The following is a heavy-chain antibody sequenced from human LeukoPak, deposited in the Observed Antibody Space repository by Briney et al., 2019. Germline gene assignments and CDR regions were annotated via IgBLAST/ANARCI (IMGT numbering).Heavy chain of an antibody. V-gene: IGHV3-30*02. D-gene: IGHD3-10*01. CDR3: AKDLLDSGSYYNFDY. J-gene: IGHJ4*02. CDR2: IRYDGSNK. Sequence: PGGSLRLSCAASGFTFSSYGMHWVRQAPGKGLEWVAFIRYDGSNKYYADSVKGRFTISRDNSKNTLYLQMNSLRAEDTAVYYCAKDLLDSGSYYNFDYWGQGTPVTVSS. CDR1: GFTFSSYG.